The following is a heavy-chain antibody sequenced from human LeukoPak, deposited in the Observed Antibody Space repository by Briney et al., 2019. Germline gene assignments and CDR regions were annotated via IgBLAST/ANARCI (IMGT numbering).Heavy chain of an antibody. V-gene: IGHV4-39*07. CDR3: ARRKRFLEWLSGPHWFDP. J-gene: IGHJ5*02. CDR2: INHSGST. Sequence: PSQTLSLTCTVSGGSISSNDYYWSWIRQPPGKGLEWIGEINHSGSTNYNPSLKSRVTISIDTSKNEFSLKLTSVTAADTAVYYCARRKRFLEWLSGPHWFDPWGQGTLVTVSS. D-gene: IGHD3-3*01. CDR1: GGSISSNDYY.